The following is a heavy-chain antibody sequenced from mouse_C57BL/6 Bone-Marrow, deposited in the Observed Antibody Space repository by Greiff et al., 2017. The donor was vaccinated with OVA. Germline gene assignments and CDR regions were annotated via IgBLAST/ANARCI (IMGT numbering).Heavy chain of an antibody. V-gene: IGHV1-69*01. J-gene: IGHJ4*01. CDR1: GYTFTSYW. Sequence: QVQLQQPGAELVMPGASVKLSCKASGYTFTSYWMHWVKQRPGQGLEWIGEIDPSDSYTNSNQKFKGKSTLTVDKSSSTAYMQLSSLTSEDSAVYYCAREGFQDYAMDYWGQGTSVTVSS. CDR2: IDPSDSYT. CDR3: AREGFQDYAMDY. D-gene: IGHD3-2*02.